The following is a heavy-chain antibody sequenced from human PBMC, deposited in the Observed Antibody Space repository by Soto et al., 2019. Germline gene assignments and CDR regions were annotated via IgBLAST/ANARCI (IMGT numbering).Heavy chain of an antibody. CDR2: INPSGGTT. CDR1: GYSFTNYY. J-gene: IGHJ4*02. Sequence: QMQLVQSGAEVKKPGASVKVSCKASGYSFTNYYMHWVRQAPGQGLEWMGIINPSGGTTRYARKFQGRITMTSDTSTSTVYREVSSLSSEDTAVYYCARDGATMGSYYLDYWGQGTLVTVSS. V-gene: IGHV1-46*01. D-gene: IGHD5-12*01. CDR3: ARDGATMGSYYLDY.